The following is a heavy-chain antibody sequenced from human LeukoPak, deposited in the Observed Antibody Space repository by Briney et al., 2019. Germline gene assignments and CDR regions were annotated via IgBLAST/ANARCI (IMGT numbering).Heavy chain of an antibody. J-gene: IGHJ6*03. V-gene: IGHV1-18*01. D-gene: IGHD6-6*01. CDR1: GYTFTSYG. CDR3: ARDGRGSSSSHYYYYYMDV. Sequence: ASVKVSCKASGYTFTSYGIGWVRQAPGQGLEWMGWISAYNGNTNYAQKLQGRVTMTTDTSTSTAYMELRSLRSDDTAVYYCARDGRGSSSSHYYYYYMDVWGKGTTVTVSS. CDR2: ISAYNGNT.